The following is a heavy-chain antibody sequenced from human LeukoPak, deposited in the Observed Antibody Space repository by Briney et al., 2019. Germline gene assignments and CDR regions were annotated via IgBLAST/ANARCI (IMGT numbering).Heavy chain of an antibody. CDR2: IYYSGIT. J-gene: IGHJ3*02. Sequence: SETLSLTCAVYGGSFSGHYWTWIRQPPGKGLEWIGYIYYSGITNYNPSLKSRVTISIDTSKNQFSLKLSSVAAADTAVYYCARLVPTAPGAFDIWGQGTMVTVSS. CDR1: GGSFSGHY. D-gene: IGHD2-2*01. CDR3: ARLVPTAPGAFDI. V-gene: IGHV4-59*08.